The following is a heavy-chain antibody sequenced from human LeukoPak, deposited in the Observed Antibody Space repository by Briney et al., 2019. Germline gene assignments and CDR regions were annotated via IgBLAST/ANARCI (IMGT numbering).Heavy chain of an antibody. CDR1: GYTLTELS. Sequence: ASVKVSCKVSGYTLTELSMHWVRQAPGKGLEWMGGFDPEDGETIYAQKFQGRVTMTEDTSTDTAYMGLSSLRSEDTAVYYCATAKGNLRDVLRFLEWPSDAFDIWGQGTMVTVSS. CDR2: FDPEDGET. CDR3: ATAKGNLRDVLRFLEWPSDAFDI. D-gene: IGHD3-3*01. V-gene: IGHV1-24*01. J-gene: IGHJ3*02.